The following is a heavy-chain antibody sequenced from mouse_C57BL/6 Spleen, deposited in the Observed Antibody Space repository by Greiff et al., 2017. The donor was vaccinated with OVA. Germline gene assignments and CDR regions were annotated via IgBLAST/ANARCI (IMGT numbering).Heavy chain of an antibody. D-gene: IGHD1-1*01. V-gene: IGHV1-61*01. CDR3: ARGHYGSTGDY. CDR1: GYTFTSYW. Sequence: VQLQQPGAELVKPGASVTLSCKASGYTFTSYWMHWVQQRPGQGLEWIGNIYPSDSETHYNQKFKDKATLTVDKASSTAYMQLSSLTSEDSAVYYCARGHYGSTGDYWGQGTTLTVSS. J-gene: IGHJ2*01. CDR2: IYPSDSET.